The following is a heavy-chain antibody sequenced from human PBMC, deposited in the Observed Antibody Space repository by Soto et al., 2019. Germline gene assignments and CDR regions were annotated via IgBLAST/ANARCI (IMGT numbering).Heavy chain of an antibody. CDR3: VRCWGTGDGSNLGYNWLDP. D-gene: IGHD1-1*01. V-gene: IGHV3-30-3*01. J-gene: IGHJ5*02. CDR2: VSRDGSNQ. Sequence: GGSQRLSCGVFGFTFSDYPRYWVRQAPGKGLEWVAIVSRDGSNQWYADFVKGRFTISRDNARNTLYLQMNSLRAEDTAVYYCVRCWGTGDGSNLGYNWLDPWGQGTLVTVSS. CDR1: GFTFSDYP.